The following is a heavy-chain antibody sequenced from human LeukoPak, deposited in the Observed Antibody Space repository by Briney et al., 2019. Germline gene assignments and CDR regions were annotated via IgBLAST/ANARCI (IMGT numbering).Heavy chain of an antibody. CDR2: INPKSGDT. D-gene: IGHD2-15*01. CDR1: GYTFSDYY. J-gene: IGHJ5*01. Sequence: ASVKVSRKASGYTFSDYYMYWLRQAPGEGLEWMGRINPKSGDTNYAQNFQGRVTMTRDTSMNTAYMELSRLRSDDTAVYFCARGYCSGGSCYLVENWFDFWGQGTLVTVSS. V-gene: IGHV1-2*06. CDR3: ARGYCSGGSCYLVENWFDF.